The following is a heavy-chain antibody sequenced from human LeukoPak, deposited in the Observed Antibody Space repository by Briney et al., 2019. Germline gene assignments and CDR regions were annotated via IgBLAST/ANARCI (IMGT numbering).Heavy chain of an antibody. J-gene: IGHJ4*02. CDR3: ARDPLGYCSSTSCYEIDY. D-gene: IGHD2-2*01. CDR2: ISSSSSYI. V-gene: IGHV3-21*01. Sequence: GGSLRLSCAASGFTFSSYSMNWVRQAPGKGLEWVSSISSSSSYIYYADSVKGRFTISRDNAKYSLHLQMNSLRAEDTAVYYCARDPLGYCSSTSCYEIDYWGQGTLVTVSS. CDR1: GFTFSSYS.